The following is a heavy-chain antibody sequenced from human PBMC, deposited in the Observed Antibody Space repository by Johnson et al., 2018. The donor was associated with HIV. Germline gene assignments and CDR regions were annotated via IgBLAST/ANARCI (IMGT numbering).Heavy chain of an antibody. CDR1: GFTVSSNY. CDR2: VYSGGNT. J-gene: IGHJ3*01. CDR3: ARVGASRFDAFHV. D-gene: IGHD3-16*01. Sequence: VQLVESGGGLVQPGGSLRLSCAASGFTVSSNYMSWVRQAPGKGLEWVSIVYSGGNTYYTDSVTGRFTISRDNSKNTLYLQMNSLRAEDTAVYYCARVGASRFDAFHVWGQGTMVTVSS. V-gene: IGHV3-66*01.